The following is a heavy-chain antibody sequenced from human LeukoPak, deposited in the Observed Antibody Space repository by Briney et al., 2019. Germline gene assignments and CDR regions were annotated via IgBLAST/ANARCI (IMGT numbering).Heavy chain of an antibody. CDR1: GFAFSSYE. CDR3: ARDGGLEAAAGIHP. Sequence: GGSLRLSCAASGFAFSSYEMKWVRQAPGKGLEWVSYISSSGSTIYYADSVKGRFTTSRDNAKNSLYLQMNSLRAEDTAVYYCARDGGLEAAAGIHPWGQGNLVTVSS. D-gene: IGHD6-13*01. V-gene: IGHV3-48*03. J-gene: IGHJ5*02. CDR2: ISSSGSTI.